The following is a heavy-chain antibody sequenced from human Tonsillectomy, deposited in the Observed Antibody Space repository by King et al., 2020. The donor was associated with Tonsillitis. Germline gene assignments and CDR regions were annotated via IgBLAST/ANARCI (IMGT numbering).Heavy chain of an antibody. V-gene: IGHV4-39*01. J-gene: IGHJ4*02. D-gene: IGHD2-15*01. CDR2: IYYSGSF. Sequence: QMQLQESGPGLVKPSETLSLTCTVSGGSISSSSYYWGWIRQPQGKGLEWIGSIYYSGSFYYNPSLKSRVTIYVDTYKNQFSLKLSSVTAADTAVYYCASHYGSTPYFVYWRQGTLVTVSS. CDR3: ASHYGSTPYFVY. CDR1: GGSISSSSYY.